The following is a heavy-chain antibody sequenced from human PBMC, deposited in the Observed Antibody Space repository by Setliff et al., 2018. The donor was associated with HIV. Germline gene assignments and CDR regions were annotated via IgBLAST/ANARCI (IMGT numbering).Heavy chain of an antibody. CDR3: VKGRSGNYHW. Sequence: GGSLRLSCGASGFAVSSFGMHWVRQVPGKGLEWVAVIWNDGSNQYYADSVKGRFTISRDNSKNTQYLQMSSLRPEDTALYYCVKGRSGNYHWWGQGTLVTVS. J-gene: IGHJ4*02. CDR1: GFAVSSFG. V-gene: IGHV3-33*03. D-gene: IGHD1-26*01. CDR2: IWNDGSNQ.